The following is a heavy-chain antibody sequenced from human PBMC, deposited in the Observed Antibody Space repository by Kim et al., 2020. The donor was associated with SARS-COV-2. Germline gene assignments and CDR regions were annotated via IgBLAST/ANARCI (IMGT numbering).Heavy chain of an antibody. J-gene: IGHJ4*02. Sequence: NAASVKGRFTISKDKSKNTLYLQMNSLRAEDTAVYYCAKGYYYDTGVDYWGQGTLVTVSS. V-gene: IGHV3-23*01. D-gene: IGHD3-22*01. CDR3: AKGYYYDTGVDY.